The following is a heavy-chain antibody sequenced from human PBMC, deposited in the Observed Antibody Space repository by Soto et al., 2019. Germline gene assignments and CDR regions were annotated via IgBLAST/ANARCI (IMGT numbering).Heavy chain of an antibody. J-gene: IGHJ6*02. V-gene: IGHV3-23*01. CDR2: ISGSGGST. D-gene: IGHD3-10*01. Sequence: GSLRLSSAATGFNFSSYAMSWVRQAPGKGLEWVSAISGSGGSTYYADSVKGRFTISRDNSKNTLYLQMNSLRAEDTAVYYCAKVYYGSGSYYYYYYYGMDVWGQGTTVTVSS. CDR3: AKVYYGSGSYYYYYYYGMDV. CDR1: GFNFSSYA.